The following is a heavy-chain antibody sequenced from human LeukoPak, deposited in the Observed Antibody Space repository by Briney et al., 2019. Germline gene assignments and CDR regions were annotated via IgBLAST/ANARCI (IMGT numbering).Heavy chain of an antibody. CDR3: ASFYGSGSYYPKPDY. CDR1: GGSISSSSYY. CDR2: IYYSGST. D-gene: IGHD3-10*01. J-gene: IGHJ4*02. V-gene: IGHV4-39*01. Sequence: SETLSLTCTVSGGSISSSSYYWGWIRQPPGKGLEWIGSIYYSGSTYYNPSLKSRVTISVDTSKNQFSLKLSSVTAADMAVYYCASFYGSGSYYPKPDYWGQGTLVTVSS.